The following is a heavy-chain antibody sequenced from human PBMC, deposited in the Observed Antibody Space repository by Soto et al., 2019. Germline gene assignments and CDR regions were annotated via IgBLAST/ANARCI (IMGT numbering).Heavy chain of an antibody. Sequence: SETLSLTCTVSGGSISSYYWIWIRQPPGKGLEWIGYIYYSGSTNYNPSLKSRVTISVDTSKNQFSLKLSSVTAADTAVYYCARDQYGYNSVWVQGTLVTVSS. CDR1: GGSISSYY. CDR3: ARDQYGYNSV. CDR2: IYYSGST. D-gene: IGHD5-12*01. V-gene: IGHV4-59*01. J-gene: IGHJ4*02.